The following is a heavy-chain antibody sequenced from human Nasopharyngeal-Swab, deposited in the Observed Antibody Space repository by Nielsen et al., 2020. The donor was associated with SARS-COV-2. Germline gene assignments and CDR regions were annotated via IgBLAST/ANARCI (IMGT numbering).Heavy chain of an antibody. CDR3: ASLSTYP. CDR1: GFTFSSYS. CDR2: ISSSSSTI. Sequence: GESLKISCAASGFTFSSYSMNWVRQAPGKGLEWVSYISSSSSTIYYADSVKGRFTISRDNAKNSLYLQMNSLRDEDTAVYYCASLSTYPWGQGTPVTVSS. J-gene: IGHJ5*02. V-gene: IGHV3-48*02. D-gene: IGHD5/OR15-5a*01.